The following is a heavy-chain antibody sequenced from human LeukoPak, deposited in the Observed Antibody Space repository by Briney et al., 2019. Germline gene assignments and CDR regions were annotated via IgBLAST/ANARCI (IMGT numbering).Heavy chain of an antibody. D-gene: IGHD2-2*01. Sequence: VGSLRLSCAASGFTFNNYAMSWVRQAPGKGLEWVSGITGSGGSTYYADSVKGRFAISRDNSKNTLYLQMNSLRAEDTAVYYCAKFGESSSDYYYYYYMDVWGKGTTVTVSS. J-gene: IGHJ6*03. CDR3: AKFGESSSDYYYYYYMDV. CDR1: GFTFNNYA. CDR2: ITGSGGST. V-gene: IGHV3-23*01.